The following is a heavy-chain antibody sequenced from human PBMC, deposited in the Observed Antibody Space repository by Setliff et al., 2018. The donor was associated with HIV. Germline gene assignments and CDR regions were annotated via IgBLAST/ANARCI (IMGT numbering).Heavy chain of an antibody. CDR2: IKSRTDGGTT. V-gene: IGHV3-15*01. CDR3: VTVRTISGFKCLDS. J-gene: IGHJ5*01. CDR1: GFTFHNVW. Sequence: GGSLRLSCAASGFTFHNVWMHWVRQAPGKGLEWVGRIKSRTDGGTTDYAAPVKGRFSISRDDSKKTLYLQMDSLKTEDTAMYYCVTVRTISGFKCLDSWGQGTLVTVSS.